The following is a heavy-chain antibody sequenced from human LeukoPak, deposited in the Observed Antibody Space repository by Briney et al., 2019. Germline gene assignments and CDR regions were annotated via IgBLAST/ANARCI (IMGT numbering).Heavy chain of an antibody. D-gene: IGHD3-10*01. CDR2: ISAYNGNT. J-gene: IGHJ5*02. CDR3: ARDGAAYYYGSGSYHLGSYNWFDP. CDR1: GYTFTSYG. V-gene: IGHV1-18*01. Sequence: ASVKVSCKASGYTFTSYGISWVRQAPGQGLEWMGRISAYNGNTNYAQKLQGRVTMTTDTSTSTAYMELRSLRSDDTAVYYCARDGAAYYYGSGSYHLGSYNWFDPWGQGTLVTVSS.